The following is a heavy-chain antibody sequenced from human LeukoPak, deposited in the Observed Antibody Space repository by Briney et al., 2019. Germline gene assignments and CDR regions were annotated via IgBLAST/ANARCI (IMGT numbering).Heavy chain of an antibody. CDR2: ISAYNGNT. Sequence: ASVKVSCKASGYTFTSYGISWVRQAPGQGLEWMGWISAYNGNTNYAQKLQGRVTMTTDTSTSTAYMELRSLRSDDTAVYYCAGDARDFWSGYYPYYFDYWGQGTLVTVSS. J-gene: IGHJ4*02. D-gene: IGHD3-3*01. V-gene: IGHV1-18*01. CDR1: GYTFTSYG. CDR3: AGDARDFWSGYYPYYFDY.